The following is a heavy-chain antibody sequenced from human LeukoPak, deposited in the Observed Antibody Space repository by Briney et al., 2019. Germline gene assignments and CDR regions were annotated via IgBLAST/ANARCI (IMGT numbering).Heavy chain of an antibody. D-gene: IGHD1-1*01. J-gene: IGHJ4*02. CDR3: ARGGYIYDYFDY. V-gene: IGHV4-59*01. CDR1: GGSISSSY. CDR2: IYYSGST. Sequence: SETLSLTCAVSGGSISSSYWSWIRQPPGKGLEWIGYIYYSGSTIYNPSLKSRGTISVDTSKNHFSLKLSSVTAADTAVYYCARGGYIYDYFDYWGQGTLVTVSS.